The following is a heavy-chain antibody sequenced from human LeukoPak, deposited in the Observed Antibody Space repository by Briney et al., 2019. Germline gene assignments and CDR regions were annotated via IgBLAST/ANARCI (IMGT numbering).Heavy chain of an antibody. D-gene: IGHD6-13*01. CDR1: GGSISSSSYY. J-gene: IGHJ4*02. V-gene: IGHV4-61*05. Sequence: SETLSLTCTVSGGSISSSSYYWGWIRQPPGKGLEWIGYIYYSGSTNYNPSLKSRVTISVDTSKNQFSLKLSSVTAADTAVYYCARQWYSSFQFDYWGQGTLVTVSS. CDR3: ARQWYSSFQFDY. CDR2: IYYSGST.